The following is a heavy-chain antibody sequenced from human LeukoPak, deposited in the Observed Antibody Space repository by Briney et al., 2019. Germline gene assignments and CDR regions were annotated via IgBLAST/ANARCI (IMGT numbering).Heavy chain of an antibody. CDR2: ISGSGGST. V-gene: IGHV3-23*01. D-gene: IGHD1-26*01. J-gene: IGHJ6*02. CDR1: GFTFSSYA. Sequence: GGSLRLSCAASGFTFSSYAMSWVRQAPGKGLEWVSAISGSGGSTYYADSVKGRFTISRDNSKNTLYLQMNSLRAEDTAVYYCANLPISGGSYFLYYYGMDVWGQGTTVTVSS. CDR3: ANLPISGGSYFLYYYGMDV.